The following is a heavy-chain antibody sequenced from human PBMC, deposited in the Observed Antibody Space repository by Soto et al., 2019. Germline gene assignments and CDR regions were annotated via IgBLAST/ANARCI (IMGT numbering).Heavy chain of an antibody. CDR2: ITGSSDRI. J-gene: IGHJ4*02. V-gene: IGHV3-48*02. CDR3: TTSNGHLNH. Sequence: EVQLVESGGGWVQPGGSLRLSCAASGFTFSVYSMNWVRQAPGKGLDWVSYITGSSDRILFADSVKGRFTVSRDNAKNSLDLQMTSLRDEDTGVYYCTTSNGHLNHWGQGTLVSVSS. D-gene: IGHD3-22*01. CDR1: GFTFSVYS.